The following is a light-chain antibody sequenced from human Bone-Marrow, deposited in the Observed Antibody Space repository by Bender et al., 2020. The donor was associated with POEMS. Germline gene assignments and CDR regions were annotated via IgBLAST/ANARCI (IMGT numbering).Light chain of an antibody. V-gene: IGLV3-25*03. J-gene: IGLJ2*01. CDR2: QDS. CDR3: QAWDSSNVV. Sequence: SYELTQPPSVSVSPGQTARITCSGDALPDQYAYWYQQKPGQAPVLVIYQDSERPSGLPERFSGSSSGTTVTLTISGVQAEDEADYYCQAWDSSNVVFGGGTKLTVL. CDR1: ALPDQY.